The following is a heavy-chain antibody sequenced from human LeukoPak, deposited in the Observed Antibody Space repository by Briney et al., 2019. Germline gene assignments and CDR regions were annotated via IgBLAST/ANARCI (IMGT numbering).Heavy chain of an antibody. J-gene: IGHJ6*02. CDR1: GFTFSSYA. D-gene: IGHD6-19*01. Sequence: GGSLRLSCAASGFTFSSYAMSWVRQAPGKGLEWVSYISSSSSTIYYADSVKGRFTISRDNAKNSLYLQMNSLRDEDTAVYYCARGYSSGWAYGMDVWGQGTTVTVSS. CDR3: ARGYSSGWAYGMDV. CDR2: ISSSSSTI. V-gene: IGHV3-48*02.